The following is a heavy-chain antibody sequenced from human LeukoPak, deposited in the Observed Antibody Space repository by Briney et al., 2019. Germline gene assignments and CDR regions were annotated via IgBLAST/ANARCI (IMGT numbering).Heavy chain of an antibody. Sequence: SETLSLTCTVSGGSISSSSYYWGWIRQPPGKGLEWIGSIYYSGSTYYNPFLKSRVTISVDTSKNQFSLKLSSVTAADTAVYYCARHAKYCSSTSCAVGYYYGMDVWGQGTTVTVSS. J-gene: IGHJ6*02. V-gene: IGHV4-39*01. CDR2: IYYSGST. CDR3: ARHAKYCSSTSCAVGYYYGMDV. CDR1: GGSISSSSYY. D-gene: IGHD2-2*01.